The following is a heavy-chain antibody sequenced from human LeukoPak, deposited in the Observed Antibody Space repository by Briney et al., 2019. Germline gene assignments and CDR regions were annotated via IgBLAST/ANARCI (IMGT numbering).Heavy chain of an antibody. CDR1: GFTFSSYA. CDR2: ISGSGDST. Sequence: GGSLRLSCAASGFTFSSYAMSWVRQAPGKGLGWVSAISGSGDSTFYADSVKGRFTISRDNSKNTLYLQMNSLRAEDTAVYYCARDQRGSSSLDYWGQGTLVTVSS. CDR3: ARDQRGSSSLDY. V-gene: IGHV3-23*01. D-gene: IGHD6-13*01. J-gene: IGHJ4*02.